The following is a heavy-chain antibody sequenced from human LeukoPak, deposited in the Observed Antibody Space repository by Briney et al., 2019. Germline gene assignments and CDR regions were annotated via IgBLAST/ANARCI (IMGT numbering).Heavy chain of an antibody. CDR2: INTNTGNP. CDR1: GYTFTSYA. CDR3: ARKAYCGGDCPKGGRGWRYFDY. V-gene: IGHV7-4-1*02. J-gene: IGHJ4*02. Sequence: ASVKVSCKASGYTFTSYAMNWVRQAPGQGLEWMGRINTNTGNPTYAQGFTGRFVFSLDTSVSTAYLQISSLKAEDTAVYYCARKAYCGGDCPKGGRGWRYFDYWGQGTLVTVSS. D-gene: IGHD2-21*02.